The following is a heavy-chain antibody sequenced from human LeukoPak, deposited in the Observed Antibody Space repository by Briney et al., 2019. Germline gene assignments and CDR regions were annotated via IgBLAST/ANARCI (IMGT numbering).Heavy chain of an antibody. D-gene: IGHD2-15*01. Sequence: GGSLRLSCAASGFTFSTYEMNWVRQAPGKGLEWVSHISSSGRTIYYADSVKGRFTISRDNAQNSLYLQMNSLRAEDAAVYYCAKSSVGGGRIIPSGYFDKWGQGTLVTVSS. CDR2: ISSSGRTI. V-gene: IGHV3-48*03. CDR3: AKSSVGGGRIIPSGYFDK. J-gene: IGHJ4*02. CDR1: GFTFSTYE.